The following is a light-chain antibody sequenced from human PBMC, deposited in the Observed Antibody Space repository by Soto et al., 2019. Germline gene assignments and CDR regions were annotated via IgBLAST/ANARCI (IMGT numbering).Light chain of an antibody. CDR2: GVS. V-gene: IGKV3-20*01. CDR3: QQYGNSPLT. CDR1: QSVRSDY. Sequence: EIVWTQSPDTLSLSPGQRATLSCMASQSVRSDYFAWYQQKPGQAPRVIIFGVSTRATGVPDRFSGSGSGTDFTLTISSLQTEDFALYYCQQYGNSPLTFGGGTKVDIK. J-gene: IGKJ4*01.